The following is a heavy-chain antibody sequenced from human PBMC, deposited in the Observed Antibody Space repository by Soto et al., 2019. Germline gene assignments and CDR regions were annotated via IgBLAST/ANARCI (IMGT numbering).Heavy chain of an antibody. CDR2: INHSGST. CDR1: GGSFSGYY. J-gene: IGHJ6*02. CDR3: ARGVGGLRFLELSRQPLGGMDV. Sequence: QVQLQQWGAGLLKPSETLSLTCAVYGGSFSGYYWSWIRQPPGKGLEWIGEINHSGSTNYNPSLKSRVTISVDTSKNQFSLKLSSVTAADTAVYYCARGVGGLRFLELSRQPLGGMDVWGQGTTVTVSS. V-gene: IGHV4-34*01. D-gene: IGHD3-3*01.